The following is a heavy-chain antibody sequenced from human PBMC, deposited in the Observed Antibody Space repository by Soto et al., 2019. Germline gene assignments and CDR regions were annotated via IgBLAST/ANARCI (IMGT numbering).Heavy chain of an antibody. J-gene: IGHJ1*01. D-gene: IGHD3-22*01. Sequence: GGSLCLSCAASGFTFSSYAMSWVRQAPGKGQEWVSAISGSGGSTYYYDSVQSRLTTSSDNSKNTLYPHMMSPRAEDTAVYYCAKSRDVNGYYYKAEYFHHWGQGTLVTVSS. CDR1: GFTFSSYA. V-gene: IGHV3-23*01. CDR2: ISGSGGST. CDR3: AKSRDVNGYYYKAEYFHH.